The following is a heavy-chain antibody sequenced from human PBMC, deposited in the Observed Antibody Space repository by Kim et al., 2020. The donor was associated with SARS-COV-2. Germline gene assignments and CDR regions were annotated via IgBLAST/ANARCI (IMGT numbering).Heavy chain of an antibody. CDR3: ARRGTYSSGWMGAFDI. V-gene: IGHV4-39*07. CDR1: GGSISSSSYY. J-gene: IGHJ3*02. Sequence: SETLSLTCTVSGGSISSSSYYWGWIRQPPGKGLEWIGSIYYSGSTYYNPSLKSRVTISVDTSKNQFSLKLSSVTAADTAVYYCARRGTYSSGWMGAFDIWGQGTMVTVSS. CDR2: IYYSGST. D-gene: IGHD6-19*01.